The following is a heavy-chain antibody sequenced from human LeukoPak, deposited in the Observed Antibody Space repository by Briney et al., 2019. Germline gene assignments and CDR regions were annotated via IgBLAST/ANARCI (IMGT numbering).Heavy chain of an antibody. V-gene: IGHV1-18*01. CDR1: VYTFTSYG. CDR2: ISAYNGNT. CDR3: ARVARLTATTGAFDI. Sequence: ASVKVSCKASVYTFTSYGISWVRQAPGQGLEWMGWISAYNGNTNYAQKLQGRVTMTTDTSTSTAYMELRSLRSDDTAVYYCARVARLTATTGAFDIWGQGTMVTVSS. J-gene: IGHJ3*02. D-gene: IGHD5-18*01.